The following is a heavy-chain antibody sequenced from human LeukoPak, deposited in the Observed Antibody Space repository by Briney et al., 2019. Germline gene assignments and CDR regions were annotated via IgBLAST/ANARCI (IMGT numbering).Heavy chain of an antibody. CDR2: IKPDGSDK. Sequence: PGASLRLSCAASGLTFSTYRMSWVRQAPGKGLEWVANIKPDGSDKYYVDSVKGRFTVSRDNAKNSLFLQMNSLRAEDTAVYYCASQTSAKAFDFWGQGTLVTVSS. D-gene: IGHD2-2*01. J-gene: IGHJ4*02. CDR3: ASQTSAKAFDF. CDR1: GLTFSTYR. V-gene: IGHV3-7*05.